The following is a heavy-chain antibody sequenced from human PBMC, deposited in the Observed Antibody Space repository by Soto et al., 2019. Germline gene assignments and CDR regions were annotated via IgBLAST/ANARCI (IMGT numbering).Heavy chain of an antibody. D-gene: IGHD2-15*01. CDR2: MNPNSGDT. CDR1: GYTFTSYH. V-gene: IGHV1-8*01. J-gene: IGHJ4*02. Sequence: QVQLVQSGAEVKKPGASVKVSCKASGYTFTSYHINWVRQASGQGLEWMGWMNPNSGDTGYAQKFQGRGTMTRNTSINTAYLELSSLRSEDTAVYYCARVEGFDFWGQGTLVTVSS. CDR3: ARVEGFDF.